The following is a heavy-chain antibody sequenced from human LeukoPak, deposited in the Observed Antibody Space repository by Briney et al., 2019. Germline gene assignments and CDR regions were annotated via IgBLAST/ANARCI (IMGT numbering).Heavy chain of an antibody. V-gene: IGHV3-48*03. CDR2: ISTSGSTI. CDR3: ARVGAYYTYSFDY. Sequence: GGSLRLSCAASGFTFRSYEMNWVRQAPGKGLEWVSYISTSGSTIYYADSVKGRFTISRDNAKNSLYLQMNSLGAEDTAVYYCARVGAYYTYSFDYWGQGTLVTVSS. D-gene: IGHD3-3*01. CDR1: GFTFRSYE. J-gene: IGHJ4*02.